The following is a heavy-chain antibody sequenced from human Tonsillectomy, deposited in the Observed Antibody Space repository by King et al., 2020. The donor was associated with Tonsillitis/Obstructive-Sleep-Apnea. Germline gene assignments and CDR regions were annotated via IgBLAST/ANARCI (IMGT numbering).Heavy chain of an antibody. D-gene: IGHD3-3*02. J-gene: IGHJ4*02. CDR2: IGWDGDK. CDR3: ARIRSISCLGDF. Sequence: TLKESGPALVKPTKTLTLTCTFSGFSLSSSGMCVSWIRQPPGKALEWLARIGWDGDKYYSTSLKTRLTISKDTSKNQVVLTMTNMDPVDTATYYCARIRSISCLGDFWGQGTLVTVSS. CDR1: GFSLSSSGMC. V-gene: IGHV2-70*11.